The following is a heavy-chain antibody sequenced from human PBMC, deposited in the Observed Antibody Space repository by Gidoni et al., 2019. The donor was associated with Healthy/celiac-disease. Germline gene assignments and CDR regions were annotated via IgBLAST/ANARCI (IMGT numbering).Heavy chain of an antibody. CDR3: ARMGYGSGSYYPRIGAMDV. D-gene: IGHD3-10*01. J-gene: IGHJ6*04. CDR2: IFSNDEK. Sequence: QFTLKESGPVLLKPTETLTLTCTVSGFSLRNARMGVRWIRQPPGKALEWLAHIFSNDEKSYSTSLKSRLTISKDTSKSQGVLTMTNMDPVDTATYYCARMGYGSGSYYPRIGAMDVWGKGTTVTVSS. CDR1: GFSLRNARMG. V-gene: IGHV2-26*01.